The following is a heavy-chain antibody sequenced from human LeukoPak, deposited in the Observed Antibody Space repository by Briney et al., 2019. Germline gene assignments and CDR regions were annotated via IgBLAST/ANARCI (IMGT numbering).Heavy chain of an antibody. Sequence: PGGSLRLSCAASGFTFSNYALSWVRQAPGKGPEWGLDISGSGGSTYYADSVKGRFTISRDNSKNTLYLQTNSLRAEDTAIYYCAKEYTGAFSPFPSYFDNWGQGTLVTVSS. V-gene: IGHV3-23*01. J-gene: IGHJ4*02. CDR2: ISGSGGST. CDR3: AKEYTGAFSPFPSYFDN. CDR1: GFTFSNYA. D-gene: IGHD1-26*01.